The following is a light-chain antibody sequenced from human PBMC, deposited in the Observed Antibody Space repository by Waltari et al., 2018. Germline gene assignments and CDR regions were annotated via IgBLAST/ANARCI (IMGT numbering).Light chain of an antibody. CDR1: QSVSRN. CDR2: DAS. V-gene: IGKV3-15*01. J-gene: IGKJ1*01. Sequence: ETVMTQSPATLFVSPGARATLSCRASQSVSRNLAWYQQKPGQAPRLLIYDASTRATGIPARFSGSGSDIEFTLTISSLQSEDSAVYYCHQYNNWRPWTFGQGTKVEIK. CDR3: HQYNNWRPWT.